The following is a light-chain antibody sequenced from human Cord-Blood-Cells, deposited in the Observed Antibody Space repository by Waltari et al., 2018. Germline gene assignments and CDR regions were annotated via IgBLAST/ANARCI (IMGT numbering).Light chain of an antibody. V-gene: IGLV2-14*01. CDR2: DVS. J-gene: IGLJ3*02. Sequence: QSALTQPASVSGSPGQSITLSCTGTSSDVGGYNYVSWYQQPPGKAPKLMIYDVSNRPSGVSNRFSGSKSGNTASLTISGLQAEDEADYYCSSYTSSSTRVFGGGTKLTVL. CDR1: SSDVGGYNY. CDR3: SSYTSSSTRV.